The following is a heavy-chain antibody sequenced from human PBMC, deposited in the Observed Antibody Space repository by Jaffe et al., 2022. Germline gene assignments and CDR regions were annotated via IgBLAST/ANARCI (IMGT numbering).Heavy chain of an antibody. J-gene: IGHJ6*03. CDR1: GFTFSSYG. CDR3: AKDRIPSGYYYMDV. CDR2: ISYDGSNK. V-gene: IGHV3-30*18. Sequence: QVQLVESGGGVVQPGRSLRLSCAASGFTFSSYGMHWVRQAPGKGLEWVAVISYDGSNKYYADSVKGRFTISRDNSKNTLYLQMNSLRAEDTAVYYCAKDRIPSGYYYMDVWGKGTTVTVSS.